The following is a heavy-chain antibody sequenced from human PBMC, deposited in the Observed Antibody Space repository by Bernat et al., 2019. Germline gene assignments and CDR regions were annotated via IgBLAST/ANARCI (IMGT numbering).Heavy chain of an antibody. CDR3: TTQLDYGSGSYPDY. CDR2: IKSKTDGGTT. CDR1: GFTFSNAW. D-gene: IGHD3-10*01. Sequence: VQLVESGGGLVKPGGSLRLSCAASGFTFSNAWMSWVRQAPGKGLEWVGRIKSKTDGGTTDYAAPVKGRFTISRDDSKNTLYLQMNSLKTEDTAVYYCTTQLDYGSGSYPDYWGQGTLVTVSS. V-gene: IGHV3-15*01. J-gene: IGHJ4*02.